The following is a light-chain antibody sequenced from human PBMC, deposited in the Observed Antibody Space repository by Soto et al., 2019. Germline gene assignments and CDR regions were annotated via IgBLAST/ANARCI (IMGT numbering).Light chain of an antibody. CDR3: QRNGNAPPYT. J-gene: IGKJ2*01. V-gene: IGKV3-20*01. CDR1: QSISAKH. CDR2: GAS. Sequence: EIVLTQSPGLLSSSPGETAVLSCRASQSISAKHLAWYQLRPGQSPRLLIYGASCRATGVPGRFCGSGSGTEFTLTISRLELEELVFSGCQRNGNAPPYTVGHGTKLEI.